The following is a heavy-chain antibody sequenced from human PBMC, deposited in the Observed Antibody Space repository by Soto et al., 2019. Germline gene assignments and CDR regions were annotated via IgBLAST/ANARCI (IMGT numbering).Heavy chain of an antibody. CDR3: ARHASRGYSSSWYFED. V-gene: IGHV4-39*01. D-gene: IGHD6-13*01. CDR1: GGSVSSSSYY. J-gene: IGHJ4*02. CDR2: TYYSAGT. Sequence: WETLSLTCNVSGGSVSSSSYYWGWIRQAPGKGLEWIVSTYYSAGTYYNPSLKSRITTSMDASKNQFSLTVTSVTAADTAIYYCARHASRGYSSSWYFEDWGQGTPVTSPQ.